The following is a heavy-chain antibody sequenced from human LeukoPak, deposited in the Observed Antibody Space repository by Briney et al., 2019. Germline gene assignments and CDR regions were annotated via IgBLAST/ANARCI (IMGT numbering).Heavy chain of an antibody. CDR2: IRYDGSNK. CDR3: AKGGEANVLLWFGELLTPFDY. CDR1: GFTFSSYG. J-gene: IGHJ4*02. V-gene: IGHV3-30*02. Sequence: GGSLRLSCAASGFTFSSYGMHWVRQAPGKGLEGVAFIRYDGSNKYYADSVKGRFTISRDNSKNTLYLQMNSLRAEDTAVYYCAKGGEANVLLWFGELLTPFDYWGQGTLVTVSS. D-gene: IGHD3-10*01.